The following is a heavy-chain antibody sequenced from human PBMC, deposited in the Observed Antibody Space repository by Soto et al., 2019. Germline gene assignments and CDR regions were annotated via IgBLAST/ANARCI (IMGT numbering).Heavy chain of an antibody. D-gene: IGHD2-15*01. CDR1: GGSISSSSYY. CDR2: IYYSGST. Sequence: SETLSLTCTVSGGSISSSSYYWGWIRQPPGKGLEWIGSIYYSGSTYYNPSLKSRVTISVDTSKNQFSLKLSSVTAADTAVYYCARRGAVAATTYDYWGQGTLVTVS. CDR3: ARRGAVAATTYDY. J-gene: IGHJ4*02. V-gene: IGHV4-39*01.